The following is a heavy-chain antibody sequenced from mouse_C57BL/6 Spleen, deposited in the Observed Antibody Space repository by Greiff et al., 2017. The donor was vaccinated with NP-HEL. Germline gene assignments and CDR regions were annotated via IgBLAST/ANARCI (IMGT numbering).Heavy chain of an antibody. Sequence: QVQLQQSGAELMKPGASVKLSCKATGYTFTGYWIEWVKQTPGHGLEWIGDILTGSGSTNYNEKFKGQATFTADTSSNTAYLQLSSLTTEYSAIDFCERGAYDYGSRFAYWGQGTLVTVSA. CDR3: ERGAYDYGSRFAY. CDR2: ILTGSGST. CDR1: GYTFTGYW. J-gene: IGHJ3*01. V-gene: IGHV1-9*01. D-gene: IGHD1-1*01.